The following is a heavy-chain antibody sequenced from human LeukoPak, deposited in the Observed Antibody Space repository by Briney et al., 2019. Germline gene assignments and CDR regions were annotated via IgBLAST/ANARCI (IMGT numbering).Heavy chain of an antibody. J-gene: IGHJ4*02. CDR1: GGSISNTNYY. Sequence: SETLSLTCSVSGGSISNTNYYWAWIRQSPGRGLEWIGSIYYTGTTFDNPSLKSRVTLSVDTSKNQFSLRLTSVTAADTAVYYCARYYSDSYGYYYYLDYWGQGTLVTVSS. CDR3: ARYYSDSYGYYYYLDY. CDR2: IYYTGTT. D-gene: IGHD3-22*01. V-gene: IGHV4-39*07.